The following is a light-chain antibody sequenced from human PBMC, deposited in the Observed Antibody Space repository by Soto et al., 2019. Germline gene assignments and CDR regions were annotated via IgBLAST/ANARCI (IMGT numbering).Light chain of an antibody. CDR3: QKHNGAPLT. J-gene: IGKJ4*01. CDR2: TSS. V-gene: IGKV1-27*01. CDR1: QDIGKY. Sequence: DIQMTQSPSSLSASVGDTVTITCRASQDIGKYLSWYQQKPGKVPKLLIYTSSTLQSGVPSRFSGSGFGTDFTLTISSLQPEDVATYYCQKHNGAPLTFGGGTKVEI.